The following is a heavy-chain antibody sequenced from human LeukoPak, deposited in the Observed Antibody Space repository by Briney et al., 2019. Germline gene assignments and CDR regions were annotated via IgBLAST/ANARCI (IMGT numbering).Heavy chain of an antibody. CDR1: GASINTTNFY. J-gene: IGHJ5*02. V-gene: IGHV4-39*01. D-gene: IGHD3-10*01. Sequence: PSETLSLTCTVSGASINTTNFYWAWIRQPPGKGLESIGNIHYTGRTYSNASLNSRVTISVDTSKNQFSLKLTSVSAADTVVYYCARQGSMTRGGYWLDPWGRGTLVIVSS. CDR3: ARQGSMTRGGYWLDP. CDR2: IHYTGRT.